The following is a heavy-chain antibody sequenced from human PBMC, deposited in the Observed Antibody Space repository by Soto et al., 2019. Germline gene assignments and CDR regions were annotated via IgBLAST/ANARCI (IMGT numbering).Heavy chain of an antibody. Sequence: EMQLVESGGGLVKPGGSLRLSCSASGFTFNTYSLNWVRQAPVKGLEWVSSISSGSNYIYYIDSVKCRFTISRDNGKTSLFLQMNSLRGEDTAIYYCTRTSITVGFGMDVWGQGTTVTVSS. J-gene: IGHJ6*02. CDR2: ISSGSNYI. CDR3: TRTSITVGFGMDV. V-gene: IGHV3-21*01. D-gene: IGHD4-17*01. CDR1: GFTFNTYS.